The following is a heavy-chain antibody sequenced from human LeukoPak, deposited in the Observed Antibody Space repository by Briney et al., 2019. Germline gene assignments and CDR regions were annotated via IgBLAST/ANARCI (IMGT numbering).Heavy chain of an antibody. Sequence: GGSLRLSCGASGFTFSSYAMSWVRQAPGKGLEWVSAISGSGDGRYYADSVKGRFTIFRDNSKNILYLQMNSLRAEDTAVYYCAKEYCSGGSCFHFYYYYYMDVWGKGTTVTVSS. CDR3: AKEYCSGGSCFHFYYYYYMDV. D-gene: IGHD2-15*01. J-gene: IGHJ6*03. CDR1: GFTFSSYA. V-gene: IGHV3-23*01. CDR2: ISGSGDGR.